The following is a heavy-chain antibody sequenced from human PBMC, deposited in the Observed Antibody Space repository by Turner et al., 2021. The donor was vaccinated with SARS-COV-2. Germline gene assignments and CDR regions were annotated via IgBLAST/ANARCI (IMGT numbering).Heavy chain of an antibody. CDR3: AREIVASTHAFDF. CDR2: ISSGGSTT. CDR1: GFTFNTYG. V-gene: IGHV3-30*03. Sequence: QVQLVESGGGVVQPGKYLELSCGDSGFTFNTYGMHWVRQAPDKGLEWVAFISSGGSTTYHADSVTGRFSISRDDSSNTLFLQMSSLTTEDTGVYYCAREIVASTHAFDFWGQWTLVIISS. J-gene: IGHJ3*01. D-gene: IGHD3-16*02.